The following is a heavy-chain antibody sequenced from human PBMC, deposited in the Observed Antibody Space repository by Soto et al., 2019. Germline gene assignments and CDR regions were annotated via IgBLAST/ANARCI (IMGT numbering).Heavy chain of an antibody. V-gene: IGHV3-7*01. CDR2: INPDGSET. CDR1: EFSFSNLW. Sequence: PGGSLRLSCVASEFSFSNLWMTWVRQASGKGLEFLATINPDGSETYYVESVKGRFTISRDNAKNSVSLHMNSLGVEDTGLYYCPPDLSWSGTWGQGTTVTVSS. J-gene: IGHJ6*02. CDR3: PPDLSWSGT. D-gene: IGHD3-3*01.